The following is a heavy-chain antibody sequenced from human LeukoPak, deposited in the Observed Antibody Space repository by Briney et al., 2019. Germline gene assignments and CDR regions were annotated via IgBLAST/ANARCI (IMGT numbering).Heavy chain of an antibody. V-gene: IGHV3-21*01. CDR3: ARTTDYYDSSFDY. D-gene: IGHD3-22*01. CDR2: ISSSSSYI. J-gene: IGHJ4*02. Sequence: GRSLRLSCAASGFTFSSYGMHWVRQAPGKGLEWVSSISSSSSYIYYADSVKGRFTISRDNAKNSLYLQMNSLRAEDTAVYYCARTTDYYDSSFDYWGQGTLVTVSS. CDR1: GFTFSSYG.